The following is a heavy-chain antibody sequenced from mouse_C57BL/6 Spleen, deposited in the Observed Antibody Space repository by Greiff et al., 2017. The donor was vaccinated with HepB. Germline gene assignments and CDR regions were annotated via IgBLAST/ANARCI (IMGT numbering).Heavy chain of an antibody. J-gene: IGHJ3*01. V-gene: IGHV1-50*01. CDR1: GYTFTSYW. Sequence: QVQLQQPGAELVKPGASVKLSCKASGYTFTSYWMQWVKQRPGQGLEWIGEIDPSDSYTNYNQKFKGKATLTVDTSSSTAYMQLSSLTSEDSAVYYWASRAYWGQGTLVTVSA. CDR3: ASRAY. CDR2: IDPSDSYT.